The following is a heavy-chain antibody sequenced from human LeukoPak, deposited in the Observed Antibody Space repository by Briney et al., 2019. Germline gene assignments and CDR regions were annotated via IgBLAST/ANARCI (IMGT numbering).Heavy chain of an antibody. D-gene: IGHD2-2*01. CDR1: GFTFSSYG. Sequence: PGGSLRLSCAASGFTFSSYGMHWVRQAPGKGLEWVAVISYDGSNKYYADSVKGRFTISRDNSKNTLYLQMNSLRAEDTAVCYCAKDRVVVVPAAFDFDYWGQGTPVTVSS. V-gene: IGHV3-30*18. CDR3: AKDRVVVVPAAFDFDY. J-gene: IGHJ4*02. CDR2: ISYDGSNK.